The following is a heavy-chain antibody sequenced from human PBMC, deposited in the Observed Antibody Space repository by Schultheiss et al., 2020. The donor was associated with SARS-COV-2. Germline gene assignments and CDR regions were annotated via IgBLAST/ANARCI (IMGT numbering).Heavy chain of an antibody. D-gene: IGHD5-18*01. V-gene: IGHV4-38-2*01. Sequence: SETLSLTCAVSGYSISSGYYWGWIRQPPGKGLEWIGEINHSGSTNYNPSLKSRVTISVDTSKNQFSLKLSSVTAADTAVYYCARSMGTAMVSGMDVWGQGTTVTVSS. CDR1: GYSISSGYY. CDR2: INHSGST. J-gene: IGHJ6*02. CDR3: ARSMGTAMVSGMDV.